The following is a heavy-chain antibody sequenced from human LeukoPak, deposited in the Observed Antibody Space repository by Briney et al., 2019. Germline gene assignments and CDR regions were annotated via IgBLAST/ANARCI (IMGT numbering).Heavy chain of an antibody. J-gene: IGHJ4*02. D-gene: IGHD2-15*01. CDR1: GGSISSSNYY. CDR2: INHSGST. CDR3: ARGGVAGD. V-gene: IGHV4-39*07. Sequence: PSETLSLTCTVSGGSISSSNYYWSWIRQPPGKGLEWIGEINHSGSTNYNPSLKSRVTISVDTSKNQFSLKLSSVTAADTAVYYCARGGVAGDWGQGTLVTVSS.